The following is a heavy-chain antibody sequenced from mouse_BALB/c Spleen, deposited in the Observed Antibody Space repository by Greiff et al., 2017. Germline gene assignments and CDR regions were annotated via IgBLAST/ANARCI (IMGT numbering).Heavy chain of an antibody. D-gene: IGHD2-4*01. CDR1: GYTFTDYN. CDR3: ARGWNMIRAMDY. CDR2: INPNNGGT. Sequence: EVQLQQSGPELVKPGASVKIPCKASGYTFTDYNMDWVKQSHGKSLEWIGDINPNNGGTIYNQKFKGKATMTVDKSSSTAYMELRSLTSEDTAVYYCARGWNMIRAMDYGGQGTSVTVSS. J-gene: IGHJ4*01. V-gene: IGHV1-18*01.